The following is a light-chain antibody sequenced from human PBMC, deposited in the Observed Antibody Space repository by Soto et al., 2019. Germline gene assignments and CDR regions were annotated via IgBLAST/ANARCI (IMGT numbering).Light chain of an antibody. J-gene: IGLJ2*01. CDR1: RSNIGARYD. Sequence: QSVLTQPPSVAGAPGQRVTISCTGARSNIGARYDVHWYQQLPGTAPKLLIYGNSNRPSGVPDRFSGSKSGTSASLAITGLQAEDEADYYCQSYDSSLSGVVFGGGTKRTVL. CDR3: QSYDSSLSGVV. CDR2: GNS. V-gene: IGLV1-40*01.